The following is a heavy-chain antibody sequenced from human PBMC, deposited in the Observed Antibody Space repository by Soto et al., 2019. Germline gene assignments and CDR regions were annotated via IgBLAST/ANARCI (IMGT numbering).Heavy chain of an antibody. CDR2: IWYDGSNK. D-gene: IGHD5-18*01. CDR1: GFTFSSYG. CDR3: ARVRGGYSYGVDY. V-gene: IGHV3-33*01. J-gene: IGHJ4*02. Sequence: QVQLVESGGGVVQPGRSLRLSCAASGFTFSSYGMQWVRQAPGKGLEWVAVIWYDGSNKYYADSVKGRFTISRDNSKNTLYLQMNSLRAEDTAVYYCARVRGGYSYGVDYWGQGTLVTVSS.